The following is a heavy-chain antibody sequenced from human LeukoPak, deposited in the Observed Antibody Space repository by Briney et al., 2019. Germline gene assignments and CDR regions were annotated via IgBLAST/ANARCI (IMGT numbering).Heavy chain of an antibody. V-gene: IGHV1-2*04. D-gene: IGHD4-17*01. CDR1: GYTFTGYY. CDR2: INPNSGGT. CDR3: ARDRSTVTTFYMDV. J-gene: IGHJ6*02. Sequence: ASVKVSCKASGYTFTGYYMHWVRQAPGQGLEWMGWINPNSGGTNYAQKFQGWVTMTRDTSISTAYMELSRLRSDDTAVYYCARDRSTVTTFYMDVWGQGTTVTVSS.